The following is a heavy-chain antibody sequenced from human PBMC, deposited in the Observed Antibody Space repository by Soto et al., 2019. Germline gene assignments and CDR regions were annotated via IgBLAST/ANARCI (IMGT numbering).Heavy chain of an antibody. CDR3: ARVFFRLFAFDI. Sequence: QVQLVQSGAEVKKPESSVKVSCKAPGGTFSTYAISWVRQAPGQGLEWMGGIIPMFGTANYAQRFQDRVTITADESTNTVYMELSSLSSEDTAVYFCARVFFRLFAFDIWGQGTMVTVSS. J-gene: IGHJ3*02. CDR1: GGTFSTYA. V-gene: IGHV1-69*12. D-gene: IGHD3-22*01. CDR2: IIPMFGTA.